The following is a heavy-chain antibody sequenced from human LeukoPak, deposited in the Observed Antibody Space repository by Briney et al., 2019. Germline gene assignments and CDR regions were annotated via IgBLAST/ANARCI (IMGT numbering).Heavy chain of an antibody. J-gene: IGHJ4*02. CDR3: ARQFGGSYGY. V-gene: IGHV3-21*01. CDR1: GFSFSSYA. CDR2: ITSSSDI. D-gene: IGHD1-26*01. Sequence: GGSLRLCCAASGFSFSSYAMNWVRQAPGKGLEWVSSITSSSDIYYADSVKGRFTISRDNANNSLYLEMNSLGAEDTAVYYCARQFGGSYGYWGQGTLVTVSS.